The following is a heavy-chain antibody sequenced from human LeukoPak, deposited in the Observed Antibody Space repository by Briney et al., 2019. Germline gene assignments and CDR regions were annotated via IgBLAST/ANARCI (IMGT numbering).Heavy chain of an antibody. CDR2: IYHSGST. V-gene: IGHV4-38-2*01. Sequence: SETLSLTCAVSGYSNTSDYYWGWIRQPPGKGLEWIGSIYHSGSTYYNPSLKSRVAMSIDTSKNQFSLKLNSVTAADTAVYYCARKGGGSWYFDYWGQGTLVTVSS. CDR1: GYSNTSDYY. CDR3: ARKGGGSWYFDY. J-gene: IGHJ4*02. D-gene: IGHD6-13*01.